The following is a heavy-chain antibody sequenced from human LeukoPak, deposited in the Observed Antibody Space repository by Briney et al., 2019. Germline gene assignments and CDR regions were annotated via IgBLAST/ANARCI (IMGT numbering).Heavy chain of an antibody. CDR1: GGSISSGSYY. V-gene: IGHV4-61*02. CDR2: IYTSGST. CDR3: ASSIDFDYGDYYFDY. J-gene: IGHJ4*02. Sequence: SETLCLTCTVSGGSISSGSYYWSWTRQPAGKGLELIGRIYTSGSTNYNPSLKSRVTISLDTSKNQFSLKLSSVTAADTAVYYCASSIDFDYGDYYFDYWGQGALVTISS. D-gene: IGHD4-17*01.